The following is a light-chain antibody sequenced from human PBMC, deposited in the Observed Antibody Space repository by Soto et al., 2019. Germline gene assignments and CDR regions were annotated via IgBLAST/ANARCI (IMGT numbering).Light chain of an antibody. CDR1: QSVSGN. CDR2: DAS. CDR3: QQYQNWPTIT. J-gene: IGKJ5*01. V-gene: IGKV3-15*01. Sequence: EIVMTQSPATLSVSPGERATLSCTASQSVSGNLAWYQQKPGQAPRLLIYDASTRATGIPARFSGSGSGTEFTLTISSLQSEDFAVYYGQQYQNWPTITFGQGTRLEIK.